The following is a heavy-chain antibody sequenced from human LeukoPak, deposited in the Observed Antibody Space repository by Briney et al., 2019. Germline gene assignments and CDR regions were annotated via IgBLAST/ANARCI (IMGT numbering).Heavy chain of an antibody. Sequence: GGSLRLSCAASGFTVSNTYMSWVRQAPGKGLEWVSIIYSGGGTRYADSVKGRFTISRDNSRNTLYLQMNSLRAEDTALYYCARENYDSSVFTGGQETLVTVPS. CDR3: ARENYDSSVFT. D-gene: IGHD3-22*01. CDR1: GFTVSNTY. J-gene: IGHJ4*02. V-gene: IGHV3-53*01. CDR2: IYSGGGT.